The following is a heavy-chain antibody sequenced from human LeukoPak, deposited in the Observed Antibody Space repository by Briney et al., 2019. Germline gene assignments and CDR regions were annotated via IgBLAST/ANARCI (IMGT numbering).Heavy chain of an antibody. CDR2: IYYSGST. Sequence: SETLSLTCTVSGGSISSYYWSWIRQPPGKGLEWIGYIYYSGSTNYNPSLKSRVTISVDTSKNQFSLKLSSVTAADTAVYYCARDRGGYSYGRHYYYYMDVWGKGTTVTISS. D-gene: IGHD5-18*01. V-gene: IGHV4-59*01. J-gene: IGHJ6*03. CDR1: GGSISSYY. CDR3: ARDRGGYSYGRHYYYYMDV.